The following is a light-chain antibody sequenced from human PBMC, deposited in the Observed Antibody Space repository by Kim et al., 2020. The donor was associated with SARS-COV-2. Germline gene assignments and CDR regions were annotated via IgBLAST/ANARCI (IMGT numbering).Light chain of an antibody. CDR3: ASHGGYDYV. CDR2: EVT. CDR1: RGDFGSYKS. J-gene: IGLJ1*01. V-gene: IGLV2-8*01. Sequence: GKSAAISCSGTRGDFGSYKSVSWYQQHPDTSPKIIIDEVTKRPSGVPDRLSGSKSGNTASLAVPGLQAEDETDYYCASHGGYDYVFGTGTKVTVL.